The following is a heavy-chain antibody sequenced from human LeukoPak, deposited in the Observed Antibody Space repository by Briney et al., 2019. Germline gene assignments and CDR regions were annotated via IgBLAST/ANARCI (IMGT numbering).Heavy chain of an antibody. CDR1: GYTFTIYD. V-gene: IGHV1-8*01. CDR2: MNPDSGNT. J-gene: IGHJ5*02. D-gene: IGHD4-17*01. CDR3: AVHLPGDYLDP. Sequence: ASVKVSCKASGYTFTIYDINWVRQAAGQGLEWMGWMNPDSGNTDFAQKFQGRVTMTRNTSISTAYMELSSLTSEDTAVYYCAVHLPGDYLDPWGQGTLVTVST.